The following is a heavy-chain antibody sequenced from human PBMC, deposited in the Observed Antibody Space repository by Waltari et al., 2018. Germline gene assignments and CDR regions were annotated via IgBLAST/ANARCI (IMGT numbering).Heavy chain of an antibody. J-gene: IGHJ4*02. CDR3: ARVLDSRSGFDY. V-gene: IGHV1-8*02. CDR2: MNPISGNT. Sequence: QVQLVQSGTELKKPGASVKVSCKASGYNFANYNINWVRQATGQGLEWMGWMNPISGNTFYAQRFQGRVTMTGDTSGSTAYIELSSLRSEDTAMYYCARVLDSRSGFDYWGQGTLVTVSS. D-gene: IGHD6-13*01. CDR1: GYNFANYN.